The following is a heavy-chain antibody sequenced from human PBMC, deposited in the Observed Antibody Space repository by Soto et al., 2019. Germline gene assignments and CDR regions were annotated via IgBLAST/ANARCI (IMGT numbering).Heavy chain of an antibody. CDR3: ASSSPGSRTLMDI. Sequence: QVQLVQSGAEVKKPGASVKVSCKASGYTFTSYYMNWVRQAPGQGLEWMGIINPSGGSTSYAQKFQGRVTMTRDTSTSTVYMELSSLRSEDTAVYYCASSSPGSRTLMDIWGQGTMVTVSS. CDR2: INPSGGST. J-gene: IGHJ3*02. CDR1: GYTFTSYY. V-gene: IGHV1-46*03. D-gene: IGHD6-13*01.